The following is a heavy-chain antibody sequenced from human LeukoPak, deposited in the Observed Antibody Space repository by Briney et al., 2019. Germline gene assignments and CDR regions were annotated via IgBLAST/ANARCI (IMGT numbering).Heavy chain of an antibody. CDR3: ARGHRTYYYYGMDV. J-gene: IGHJ6*02. V-gene: IGHV3-48*01. CDR1: GFTFSTYP. CDR2: IRDSGIT. Sequence: PGGSLRLSCAASGFTFSTYPINWVRQAPGKGLEWISHIRDSGITDYADSVKGRFTISRDNAKNSLYLQLNSLRADDTAVYYCARGHRTYYYYGMDVWGQGTTVTVSS.